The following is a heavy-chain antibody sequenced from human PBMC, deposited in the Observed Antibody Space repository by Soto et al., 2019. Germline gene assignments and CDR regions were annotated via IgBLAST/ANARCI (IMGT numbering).Heavy chain of an antibody. CDR3: AKGAVAGTPTSYYYYGMDV. J-gene: IGHJ6*02. V-gene: IGHV1-69*12. Sequence: QVQLLQSGAEVKKPGSSVRVSCEASGGTFRTYAISWVRQAPGQGLEWMGEIIPIFGKVNYAQKFQGRVTITADESTTTVDMGLRSLTSEDTAVYYCAKGAVAGTPTSYYYYGMDVWGQGPTVTFS. CDR1: GGTFRTYA. CDR2: IIPIFGKV. D-gene: IGHD6-19*01.